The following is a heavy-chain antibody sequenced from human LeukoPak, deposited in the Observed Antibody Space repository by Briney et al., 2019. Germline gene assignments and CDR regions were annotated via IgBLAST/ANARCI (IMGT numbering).Heavy chain of an antibody. V-gene: IGHV4-39*01. Sequence: SETLSLTCTVSGGSISSSSYYWGWLRQPPGTGPEWIGSIYYSGSTYYNPSLKSRVTISVDTSKNQFSLKLSSVTAADTAVYYCANMVVPAATGVFDPWGQGTLVTVSS. CDR3: ANMVVPAATGVFDP. CDR1: GGSISSSSYY. J-gene: IGHJ5*02. CDR2: IYYSGST. D-gene: IGHD2-2*01.